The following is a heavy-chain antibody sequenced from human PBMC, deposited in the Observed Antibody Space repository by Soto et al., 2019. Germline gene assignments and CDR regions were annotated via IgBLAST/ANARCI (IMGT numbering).Heavy chain of an antibody. J-gene: IGHJ6*03. Sequence: EVQLVESGGGLVQPGGSLRLSCPASGFTFSSYWMSWVRQAPGKGLEWVANIKQDGSEKYYVDSVKGRFTISRDNAKNPLYLQMNSLRAEDTAVYYCARGIGCSGGSCYSASAYYYYYMDVWGKGTTVTVSS. D-gene: IGHD2-15*01. V-gene: IGHV3-7*01. CDR1: GFTFSSYW. CDR3: ARGIGCSGGSCYSASAYYYYYMDV. CDR2: IKQDGSEK.